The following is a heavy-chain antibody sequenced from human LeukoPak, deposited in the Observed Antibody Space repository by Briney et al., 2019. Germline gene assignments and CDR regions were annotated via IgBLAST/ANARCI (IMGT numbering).Heavy chain of an antibody. CDR3: ARDFFAFGGVIALLDY. CDR2: IKQDGSEK. V-gene: IGHV3-7*01. D-gene: IGHD3-16*02. CDR1: GFTFSSYW. J-gene: IGHJ4*02. Sequence: GGSLRLSCAASGFTFSSYWMSWVRQAPGKGLEWVANIKQDGSEKYYVDSVKGRFTISRDSAKKSLYLQMNSLRGEDMAVYYCARDFFAFGGVIALLDYWGQGTLVTVSS.